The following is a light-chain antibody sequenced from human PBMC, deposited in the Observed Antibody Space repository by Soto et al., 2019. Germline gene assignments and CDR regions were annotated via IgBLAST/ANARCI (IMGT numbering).Light chain of an antibody. CDR3: QQYGGPPWT. Sequence: EIVLTHSPGTLSLSPGARATLSCRASQSVSSSWLAWYQQKPGQAPRLLIHGASSRATGVPDRFSGSGSGTDFTLTITRLEPEDSEVFYCQQYGGPPWTFGQGNKVEIK. CDR1: QSVSSSW. J-gene: IGKJ1*01. CDR2: GAS. V-gene: IGKV3-20*01.